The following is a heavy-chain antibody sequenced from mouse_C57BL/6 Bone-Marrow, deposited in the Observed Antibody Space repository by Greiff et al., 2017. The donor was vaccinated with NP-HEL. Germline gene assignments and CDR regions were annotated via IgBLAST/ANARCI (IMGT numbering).Heavy chain of an antibody. J-gene: IGHJ4*01. CDR2: IYPRSGNT. Sequence: QVQLQQSGAELARPGASVKLSCKASGYTFTSYGISWVKQRTGQGLEWIGEIYPRSGNTYYNEKFKDKATLTADKSSSTAYMELRSLTSEDSAVYFCARKGYPYAMDYWGQGTSVTVSS. D-gene: IGHD2-2*01. CDR3: ARKGYPYAMDY. V-gene: IGHV1-81*01. CDR1: GYTFTSYG.